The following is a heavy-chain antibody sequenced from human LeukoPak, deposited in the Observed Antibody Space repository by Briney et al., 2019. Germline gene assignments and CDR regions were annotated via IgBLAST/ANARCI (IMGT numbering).Heavy chain of an antibody. CDR3: AREAIVVVPAAIRWFDP. V-gene: IGHV4-39*07. Sequence: SEALSLTCTVSGGSISSSSYYWGWIRQPPGKGLEWIGSIYYSGSTYYNPSLKSRVTISVDTSKNQFSLKLGSVTAADTAVYYCAREAIVVVPAAIRWFDPWGQGTLVTVSS. D-gene: IGHD2-2*01. CDR2: IYYSGST. CDR1: GGSISSSSYY. J-gene: IGHJ5*02.